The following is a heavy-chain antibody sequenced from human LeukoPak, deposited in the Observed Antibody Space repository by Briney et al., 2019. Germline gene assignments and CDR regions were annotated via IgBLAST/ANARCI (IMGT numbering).Heavy chain of an antibody. CDR3: AKARVAVAGTPYFDS. CDR2: ISYDGSNK. D-gene: IGHD6-19*01. Sequence: GRSLRLSCAASGFTFSGYGMHWVRQAPGKGLEWVAGISYDGSNKYYADSVKGRFTISRDNSKNTLYLQMNSLRAEDTAVYYCAKARVAVAGTPYFDSSGQGTLVTVSS. V-gene: IGHV3-30*18. CDR1: GFTFSGYG. J-gene: IGHJ4*02.